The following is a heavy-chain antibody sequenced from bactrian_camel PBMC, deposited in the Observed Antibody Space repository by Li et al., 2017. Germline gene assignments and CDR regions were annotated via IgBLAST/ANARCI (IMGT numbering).Heavy chain of an antibody. J-gene: IGHJ4*01. CDR1: GYTDQITV. CDR2: RDSGGSI. D-gene: IGHD1*01. CDR3: VAGKNRRCPSPDNY. V-gene: IGHV3S53*01. Sequence: HVQLVESGGGSVQTGGSRRLSCVASGYTDQITVMAWFRQAPGKEREGVAGRDSGGSINIHDSVKGRFTISRDDAKNILYLQLNSLKPEDTAMFYCVAGKNRRCPSPDNYWGQGTQVTVS.